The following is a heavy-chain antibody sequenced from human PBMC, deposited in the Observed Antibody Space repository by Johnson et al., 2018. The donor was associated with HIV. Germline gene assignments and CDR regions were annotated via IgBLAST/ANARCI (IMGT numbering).Heavy chain of an antibody. CDR1: GFTFSSYW. Sequence: VQLVESGGGLVQPGGSLRLSCAASGFTFSSYWMSWVRQAPGKGLAWVANIKQDGSEKYYLASVKGRFTISRDNAKNSLYLQMDSLRAEDTAVYYCARDYYDLPWGYDAFDIWGQGTMVTVSS. CDR3: ARDYYDLPWGYDAFDI. D-gene: IGHD3-22*01. J-gene: IGHJ3*02. CDR2: IKQDGSEK. V-gene: IGHV3-7*05.